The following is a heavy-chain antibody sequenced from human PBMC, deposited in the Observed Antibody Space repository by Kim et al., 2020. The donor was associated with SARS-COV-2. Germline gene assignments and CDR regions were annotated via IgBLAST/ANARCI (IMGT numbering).Heavy chain of an antibody. CDR2: ISGSGGST. J-gene: IGHJ4*02. Sequence: GGSLRLSCAASGFTFSSYAMSWVRQAPGKGLEWVSAISGSGGSTYYADSVKGRFTISRDNSKNTLYLQMNSLRAEDTAVYYCARTNDFWSGYYKDYWGQGTLVSASS. CDR1: GFTFSSYA. V-gene: IGHV3-23*01. D-gene: IGHD3-3*01. CDR3: ARTNDFWSGYYKDY.